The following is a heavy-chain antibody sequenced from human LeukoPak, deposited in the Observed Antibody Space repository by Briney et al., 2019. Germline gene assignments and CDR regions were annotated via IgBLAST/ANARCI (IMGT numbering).Heavy chain of an antibody. CDR2: INWNGGST. CDR3: ARYWTTIVADYFQY. CDR1: GFTFDDYD. Sequence: PGGSLRLSCAGSGFTFDDYDMNWVRQAPGKGLEWISEINWNGGSTHYADSVRGRFTISRDNARNFMFMHMNSLRAEDTAVYFSARYWTTIVADYFQYWGQGILVTVSS. V-gene: IGHV3-20*04. D-gene: IGHD5-12*01. J-gene: IGHJ4*02.